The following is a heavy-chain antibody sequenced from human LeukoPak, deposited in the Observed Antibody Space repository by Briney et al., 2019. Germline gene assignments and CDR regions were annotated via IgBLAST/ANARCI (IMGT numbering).Heavy chain of an antibody. Sequence: GSLRLSCAASGFTGITKDMTWVRQAPGKGLEWGSVLYSDGNTKYADSVQGRFTISRDNSKNTLYLEMNSLSPDDTAVYYCARGVEPLAANTLAYWGQGTLVTVSS. V-gene: IGHV3-53*01. CDR2: LYSDGNT. D-gene: IGHD1-14*01. CDR1: GFTGITKD. CDR3: ARGVEPLAANTLAY. J-gene: IGHJ4*02.